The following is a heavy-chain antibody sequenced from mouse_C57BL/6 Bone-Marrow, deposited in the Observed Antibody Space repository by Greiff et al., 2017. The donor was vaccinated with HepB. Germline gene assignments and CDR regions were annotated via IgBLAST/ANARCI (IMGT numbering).Heavy chain of an antibody. V-gene: IGHV5-6*01. CDR3: ARQAGTGY. D-gene: IGHD4-1*01. Sequence: DVQLVESGGDLVKPGGSLKLSCAASGFTFSSYGMSWVRQTPDKRLEWVATISSGGSYTYYPDSVKGRFTISRDNAKNTLYLQMSSLKSEDTAMYYCARQAGTGYWGQGTTLTVSS. J-gene: IGHJ2*01. CDR2: ISSGGSYT. CDR1: GFTFSSYG.